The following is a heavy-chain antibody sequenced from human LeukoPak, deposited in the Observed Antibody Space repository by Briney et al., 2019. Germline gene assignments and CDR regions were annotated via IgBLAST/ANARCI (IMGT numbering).Heavy chain of an antibody. V-gene: IGHV4-30-2*01. D-gene: IGHD3-22*01. CDR2: IYHSGST. J-gene: IGHJ1*01. CDR3: ARHGGYYDSSGLEYFQH. CDR1: GGSISSGGYY. Sequence: PSETLSLTCTVSGGSISSGGYYWSWIRQPPGKGLEWIGYIYHSGSTYYNPSLKSRVTISVDRSKNQFSLKLSSVTAADTAVYYCARHGGYYDSSGLEYFQHWGQGTLVTVSS.